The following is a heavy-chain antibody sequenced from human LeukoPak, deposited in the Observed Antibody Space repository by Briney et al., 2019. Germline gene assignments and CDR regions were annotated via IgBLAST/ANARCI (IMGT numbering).Heavy chain of an antibody. V-gene: IGHV3-7*01. CDR1: GFAFSSYW. CDR3: ARDISNYLFDY. CDR2: IKQDGSEK. J-gene: IGHJ4*02. D-gene: IGHD4-11*01. Sequence: PGGSLRLSCAASGFAFSSYWMSWVRQAPGKGLEWVANIKQDGSEKYYVDSVKGRFTISRDNAKNSLYLQMNSLRAEDTAVYYCARDISNYLFDYWGQGTLVTVSS.